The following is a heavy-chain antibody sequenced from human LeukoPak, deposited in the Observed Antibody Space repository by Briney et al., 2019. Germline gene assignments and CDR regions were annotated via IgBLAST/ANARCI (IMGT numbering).Heavy chain of an antibody. CDR1: GGSFSSYT. Sequence: SVKASCKASGGSFSSYTISWVRQAPGQGLEWMGRIIPILGIANYAQKFQGRVTITADKSTSTAYMELSSLRSEDTAVYYCARDFSDGGNGNWFDPWGQGTLVTVSS. V-gene: IGHV1-69*04. CDR2: IIPILGIA. D-gene: IGHD4-23*01. CDR3: ARDFSDGGNGNWFDP. J-gene: IGHJ5*02.